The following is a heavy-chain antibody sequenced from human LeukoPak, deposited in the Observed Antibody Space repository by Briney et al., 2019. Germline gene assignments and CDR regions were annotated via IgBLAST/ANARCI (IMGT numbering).Heavy chain of an antibody. D-gene: IGHD5-18*01. V-gene: IGHV4-59*01. J-gene: IGHJ4*02. Sequence: SETLSLTCIVSGGSISSYYWNWIRQPPGKGLEWIGYISYSGSTNYNPSLKSRVTISVDTSKNQFSLKLSSVTAADTAVYYCARGYSYVYFDYWGQGTLVTLSS. CDR3: ARGYSYVYFDY. CDR1: GGSISSYY. CDR2: ISYSGST.